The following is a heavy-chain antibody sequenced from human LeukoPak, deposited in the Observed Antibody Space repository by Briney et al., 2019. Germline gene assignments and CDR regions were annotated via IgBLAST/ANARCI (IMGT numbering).Heavy chain of an antibody. J-gene: IGHJ3*02. CDR1: GFTFSSYA. Sequence: GSLRLSCAASGFTFSSYAMSWVRQAPGKGLEWVSTTSGSGDNAYYADSVKGRFTISRDNSKNTLYLQVNSLRAEDTAIYYCAKHSVPVAIRGAFDIWGQGTMVTVSS. V-gene: IGHV3-23*01. CDR3: AKHSVPVAIRGAFDI. CDR2: TSGSGDNA. D-gene: IGHD2-2*01.